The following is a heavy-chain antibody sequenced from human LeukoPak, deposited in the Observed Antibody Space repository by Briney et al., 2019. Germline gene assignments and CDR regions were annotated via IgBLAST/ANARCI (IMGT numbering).Heavy chain of an antibody. V-gene: IGHV3-74*01. CDR1: GFTFSNYW. D-gene: IGHD2-8*01. CDR2: INSDGINT. CDR3: ARALIGYYFDY. J-gene: IGHJ4*02. Sequence: GGSLRLSCAASGFTFSNYWMHWVRQAPGKGLVWVSRINSDGINTSYADSVKGRFTISRDNSKNSLYLQMNSLRAEDTAVYYCARALIGYYFDYWGQGTLVTVSS.